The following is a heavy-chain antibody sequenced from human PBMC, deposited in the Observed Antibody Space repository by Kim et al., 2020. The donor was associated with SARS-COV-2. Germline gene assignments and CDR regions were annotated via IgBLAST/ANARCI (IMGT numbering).Heavy chain of an antibody. V-gene: IGHV1-46*01. J-gene: IGHJ6*02. D-gene: IGHD2-2*01. Sequence: ASVKVSCKASGYTFTSYYMHWVRQAPGQGLEWMGIINPSGGTTTYAQKFQGRVTMTRDTSTSTVYMELSSLRSEDTAVYYCARSGDDCSGTSCYPYYYGMDVWGQGTPVTVSS. CDR3: ARSGDDCSGTSCYPYYYGMDV. CDR2: INPSGGTT. CDR1: GYTFTSYY.